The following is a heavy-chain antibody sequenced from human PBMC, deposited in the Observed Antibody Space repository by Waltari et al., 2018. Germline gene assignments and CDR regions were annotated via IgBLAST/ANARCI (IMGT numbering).Heavy chain of an antibody. Sequence: QVTLRESGPALVKPTQTLTLTCTFSGFSLSTSGMCVSWIRQPPGKALEWLARIDWYDDKYYSTSLKTRLTISKDTSKNQVVLTMTNMDPVDTATYYCARITESGSYLGWFDPWGQGTLVTVSS. CDR2: IDWYDDK. V-gene: IGHV2-70*15. J-gene: IGHJ5*02. CDR1: GFSLSTSGMC. D-gene: IGHD1-26*01. CDR3: ARITESGSYLGWFDP.